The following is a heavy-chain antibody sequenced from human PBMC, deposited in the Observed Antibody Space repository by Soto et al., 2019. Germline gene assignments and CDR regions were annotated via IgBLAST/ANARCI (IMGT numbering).Heavy chain of an antibody. J-gene: IGHJ4*02. CDR3: ARRDMLTGYVYFDY. CDR1: GYTFTKYW. V-gene: IGHV5-51*03. D-gene: IGHD3-9*01. Sequence: EVQLVQSGAEVKKSGESLKISCQASGYTFTKYWVGWVRYRPGEGLEWMGIIYPGDSDTRYSPSFQGQVTISADKSTNTAYLQWSSLKASDSATYFCARRDMLTGYVYFDYWGQGTLVTVSS. CDR2: IYPGDSDT.